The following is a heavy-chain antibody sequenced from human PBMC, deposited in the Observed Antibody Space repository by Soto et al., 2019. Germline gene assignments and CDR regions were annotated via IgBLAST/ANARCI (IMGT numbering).Heavy chain of an antibody. CDR1: GGSISSAGYY. V-gene: IGHV4-31*03. D-gene: IGHD5-12*01. CDR3: VRGVINSGYDSYDYYYYMDV. J-gene: IGHJ6*03. CDR2: IYYSGST. Sequence: SETLSLTCTVSGGSISSAGYYWIWIRQQPGKGLEWIGYIYYSGSTYYNPSLKSRVTISVDTSKNQFSLKLSAVTAADTAVYYCVRGVINSGYDSYDYYYYMDVWGKGTTVTVSS.